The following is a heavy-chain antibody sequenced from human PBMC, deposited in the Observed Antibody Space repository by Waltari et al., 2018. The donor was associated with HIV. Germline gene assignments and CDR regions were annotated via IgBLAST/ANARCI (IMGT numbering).Heavy chain of an antibody. CDR3: ARGDCRSTSCPFAFDI. J-gene: IGHJ3*02. D-gene: IGHD2-2*01. CDR2: IYYSGST. CDR1: GGSISSYY. Sequence: QVQLQESGPGLVKPLETLSLTCTVSGGSISSYYWSWIRQPPGKGLAWIGYIYYSGSTNYNPSLKSRVTISVDTSKNQFSLKLSSVTAADTAVYYCARGDCRSTSCPFAFDIWGQGTMVTVSS. V-gene: IGHV4-59*01.